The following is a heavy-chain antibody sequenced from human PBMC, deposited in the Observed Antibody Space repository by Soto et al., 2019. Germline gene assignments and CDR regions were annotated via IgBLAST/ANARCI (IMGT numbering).Heavy chain of an antibody. D-gene: IGHD3-16*01. CDR2: ITGNGGSA. J-gene: IGHJ4*02. CDR3: AGVRRSYGAYDY. CDR1: GFSFSTYA. V-gene: IGHV3-64*07. Sequence: EVRLVESGGALVQPGESLRLSCAASGFSFSTYAMHWVRQAPGKGLEYVSAITGNGGSAYYADSVKGRFTISRDNSKNTLYLQMGSLSPEDMAVYYCAGVRRSYGAYDYWGQGTLVAVSS.